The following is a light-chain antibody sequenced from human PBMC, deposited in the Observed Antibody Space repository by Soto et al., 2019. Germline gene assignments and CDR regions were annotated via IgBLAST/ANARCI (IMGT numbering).Light chain of an antibody. V-gene: IGKV3-11*01. J-gene: IGKJ5*01. CDR1: QTISTN. Sequence: EIVLTQSPVTLSFSPGERATLSCRASQTISTNLAWYQQKPGQAPRLLIYDASYRATGFPARFSGSGSGTDFALTITSVEPDDVAIYYCQQRSFWPITFGQGTRLEIK. CDR2: DAS. CDR3: QQRSFWPIT.